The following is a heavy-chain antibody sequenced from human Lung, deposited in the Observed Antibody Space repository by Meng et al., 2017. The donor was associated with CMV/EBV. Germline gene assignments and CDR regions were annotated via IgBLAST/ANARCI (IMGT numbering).Heavy chain of an antibody. D-gene: IGHD5-24*01. Sequence: SCAASGSTFGSYWMSWVRQAPGKGLAWVANINQDGSVKYYVDSVKGRFTISRDNAKNSLYLQMNSLRVEDTAVYYCARDNDGKDYWGQGTLVTVSS. V-gene: IGHV3-7*01. CDR2: INQDGSVK. CDR3: ARDNDGKDY. CDR1: GSTFGSYW. J-gene: IGHJ4*02.